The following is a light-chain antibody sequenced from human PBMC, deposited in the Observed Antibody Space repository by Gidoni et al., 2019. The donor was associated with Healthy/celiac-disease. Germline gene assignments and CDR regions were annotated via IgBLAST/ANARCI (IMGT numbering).Light chain of an antibody. V-gene: IGKV3-20*01. CDR2: GAS. CDR1: QSVSSSY. J-gene: IGKJ4*01. Sequence: EIVLTQSPGTLSLSPGERATLSCRASQSVSSSYLAWYQQQPGQAPRLLIYGASSRATGIPDRFSGSGSGTDFTLTISRLEPEDFAVYYCQQYGSATGLTFGGGTKVEIK. CDR3: QQYGSATGLT.